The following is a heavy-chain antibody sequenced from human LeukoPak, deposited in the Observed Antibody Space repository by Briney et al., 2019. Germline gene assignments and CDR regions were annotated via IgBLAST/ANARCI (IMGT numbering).Heavy chain of an antibody. D-gene: IGHD3-9*01. CDR1: GGSISGYY. Sequence: SETLSLTCAVYGGSISGYYWSWIRQPPGKGLEWVGEIHYTGGTSYNPSLKSRATISIDTSKNQLSLKLSSVTAADTAVYYCARGNILSGYCFDFWAREPWSPSPQ. V-gene: IGHV4-34*01. CDR2: IHYTGGT. CDR3: ARGNILSGYCFDF. J-gene: IGHJ4*02.